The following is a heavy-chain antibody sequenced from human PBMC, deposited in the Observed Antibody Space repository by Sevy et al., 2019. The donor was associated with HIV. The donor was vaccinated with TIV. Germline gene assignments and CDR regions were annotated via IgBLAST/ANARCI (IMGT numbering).Heavy chain of an antibody. CDR1: GFTFSNYA. V-gene: IGHV3-23*01. Sequence: GGSLRLSCGASGFTFSNYAMSWVRQAPGKGLEWVSSISGSGDNTYYADSVKGRFTVSRDNSKNTLYLQMNSLRAEDTAVDYCAKDSGDDNYGLFDYWGQGTLVTVSS. CDR3: AKDSGDDNYGLFDY. D-gene: IGHD5-18*01. J-gene: IGHJ4*02. CDR2: ISGSGDNT.